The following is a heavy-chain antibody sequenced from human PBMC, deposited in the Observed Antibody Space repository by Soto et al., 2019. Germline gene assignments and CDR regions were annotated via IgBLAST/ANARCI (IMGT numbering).Heavy chain of an antibody. CDR3: VRLIGNSWLDS. D-gene: IGHD3-16*01. J-gene: IGHJ5*01. CDR1: GDSIIRGGYY. V-gene: IGHV4-31*08. Sequence: SETLSLTCTVSGDSIIRGGYYWTWIRQHPMKSMEWIGYISNSGRTYYNPSLKSRITINPDTSNNQLSLQLNSVTPVDTAVYYCVRLIGNSWLDSWGQGTLVTVSS. CDR2: ISNSGRT.